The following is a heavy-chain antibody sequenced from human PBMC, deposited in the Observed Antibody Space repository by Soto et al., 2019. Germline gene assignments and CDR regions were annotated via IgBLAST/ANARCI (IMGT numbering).Heavy chain of an antibody. J-gene: IGHJ6*02. D-gene: IGHD6-13*01. CDR3: ARRGYSSSWYDYYYYGMDV. V-gene: IGHV1-18*04. CDR2: ISAYNGNT. Sequence: GASVKVSCKASCYTFTSYGISWVRQAPGQGLEWMGWISAYNGNTNYAQKLQGRVTMTTDTSTSTAYMEPRSLRSDDTAVYYCARRGYSSSWYDYYYYGMDVWGQGTTVTVSS. CDR1: CYTFTSYG.